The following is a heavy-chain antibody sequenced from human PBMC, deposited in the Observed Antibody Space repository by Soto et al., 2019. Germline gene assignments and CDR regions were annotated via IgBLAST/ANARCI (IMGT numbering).Heavy chain of an antibody. Sequence: QVQLQESGPGLVKPSQTLSLTCTVSGGSISSGGYYWSWIRQHPGKGLEWIGYIYYSGSTYYNPLLESRVTCSVDTSKNQFCLKLSSVTAADASVYYCARWGDRVDDGDQRGSSYYYYGMDVWGQGTTVTVSS. J-gene: IGHJ6*02. CDR3: ARWGDRVDDGDQRGSSYYYYGMDV. V-gene: IGHV4-31*03. CDR1: GGSISSGGYY. CDR2: IYYSGST. D-gene: IGHD3-16*01.